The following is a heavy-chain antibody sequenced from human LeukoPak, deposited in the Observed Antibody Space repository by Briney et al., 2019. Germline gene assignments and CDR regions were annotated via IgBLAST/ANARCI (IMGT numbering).Heavy chain of an antibody. Sequence: PGGSLRLSCAASGFTFSSYSMNWVRQAPGKGLEWVSSISSSSSYIYYADSVKGRFTISRDNAKNSLYLQMNSLRAEDTAVYYCARDPGYCSGGSCSHFDYWGQGTLVTVSS. CDR2: ISSSSSYI. J-gene: IGHJ4*02. D-gene: IGHD2-15*01. CDR3: ARDPGYCSGGSCSHFDY. CDR1: GFTFSSYS. V-gene: IGHV3-21*01.